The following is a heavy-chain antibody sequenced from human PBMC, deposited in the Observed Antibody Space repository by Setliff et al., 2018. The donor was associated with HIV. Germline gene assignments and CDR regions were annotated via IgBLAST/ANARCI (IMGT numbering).Heavy chain of an antibody. V-gene: IGHV4-39*02. J-gene: IGHJ6*02. CDR1: GGFISSSSYY. CDR3: AREVVVGATGGMDV. CDR2: IFNDGRT. Sequence: PSETLSLTCTVSGGFISSSSYYWGWIRQPPGKGLEWIGSIFNDGRTYYNPSLKSRITIPMDTSTNQFSLKLSSVTAADTAVYYCAREVVVGATGGMDVWGQGTTVTVSS. D-gene: IGHD1-26*01.